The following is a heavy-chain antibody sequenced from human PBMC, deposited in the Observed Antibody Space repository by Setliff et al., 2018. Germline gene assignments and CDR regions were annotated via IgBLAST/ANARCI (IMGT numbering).Heavy chain of an antibody. J-gene: IGHJ4*02. CDR1: GYTFTSYA. Sequence: ASVKVSCKASGYTFTSYAMHWVRQAPGQRLEWMGWINAGNGNTKYSQKFQGRVTITGDTSASTAYMELSSLRSEDTAVYYCARDSSGYNPWYFDYWGQGTLVTVSS. CDR2: INAGNGNT. D-gene: IGHD3-22*01. V-gene: IGHV1-3*01. CDR3: ARDSSGYNPWYFDY.